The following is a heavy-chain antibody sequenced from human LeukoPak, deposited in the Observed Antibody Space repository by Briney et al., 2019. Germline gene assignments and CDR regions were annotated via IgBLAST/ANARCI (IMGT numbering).Heavy chain of an antibody. CDR1: GYSFAAFW. CDR3: ARPFTGNGWFDP. J-gene: IGHJ5*02. V-gene: IGHV5-51*01. CDR2: IYPGDSGT. Sequence: RGESLKISCKASGYSFAAFWIAWVRQMPGKGLEWMGVIYPGDSGTRYSPSFQGQVTISADKSISTAYLQWSSLKASDTAVYYRARPFTGNGWFDPWGQGTLVTVSS. D-gene: IGHD1-14*01.